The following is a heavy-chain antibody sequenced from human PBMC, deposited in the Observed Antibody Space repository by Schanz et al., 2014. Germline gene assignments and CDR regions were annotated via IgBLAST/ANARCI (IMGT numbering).Heavy chain of an antibody. D-gene: IGHD2-21*01. V-gene: IGHV3-23*01. CDR1: GFTFSSYA. Sequence: EVQLLESGGGLVQPGESLRLSCAASGFTFSSYAMTWVRQAPGKGLDWVSAISGSGGSTVYADSGKGRFIISRDNSKNNSNNTVYLQMNTLRAEDTAVYYCAREDCSATSCYFRYWGQGTLVTVSS. CDR2: ISGSGGST. J-gene: IGHJ4*02. CDR3: AREDCSATSCYFRY.